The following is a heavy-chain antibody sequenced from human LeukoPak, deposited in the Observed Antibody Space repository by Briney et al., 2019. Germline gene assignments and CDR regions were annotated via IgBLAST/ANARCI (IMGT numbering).Heavy chain of an antibody. J-gene: IGHJ4*02. V-gene: IGHV3-21*04. CDR2: ISNSGTFI. CDR3: AKTGVLGEMATMGAYNDY. Sequence: GGSLRLSCAASGLTFSRYTMNWVRQAPGKGLEWVSSISNSGTFIYYADSVKGRFTISRDNAKNSLYLQMNSLRAEDTALYYCAKTGVLGEMATMGAYNDYWGQGTLVTVSS. CDR1: GLTFSRYT. D-gene: IGHD5-24*01.